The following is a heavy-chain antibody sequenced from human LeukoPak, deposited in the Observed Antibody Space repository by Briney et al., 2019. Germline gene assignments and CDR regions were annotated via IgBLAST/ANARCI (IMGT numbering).Heavy chain of an antibody. Sequence: SVKVSCKASGGTFSSYAISWVRQAPGQGLEWMGGIIPIFGTANYAQKFQGRVTIAADESTSTAYMELSSLRSEDTAVYYWARRREAAAGTGNWFHPWGQGTLVTVSS. J-gene: IGHJ5*02. D-gene: IGHD6-13*01. CDR3: ARRREAAAGTGNWFHP. V-gene: IGHV1-69*13. CDR2: IIPIFGTA. CDR1: GGTFSSYA.